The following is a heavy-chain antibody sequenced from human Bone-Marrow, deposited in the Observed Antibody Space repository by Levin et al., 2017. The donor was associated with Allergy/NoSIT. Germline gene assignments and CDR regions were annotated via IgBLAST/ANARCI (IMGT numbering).Heavy chain of an antibody. Sequence: ASVKVSCKASGYTFTGYYMHWVRQAPGQGLEWMGWINPNSGGTNYAQKFQGRVTMTRDTSISTAYMELSRLRSDDTAVYYCASRYCSSTSCRTHGAFDIWGQGTMVTVSS. D-gene: IGHD2-2*01. J-gene: IGHJ3*02. CDR2: INPNSGGT. CDR1: GYTFTGYY. CDR3: ASRYCSSTSCRTHGAFDI. V-gene: IGHV1-2*02.